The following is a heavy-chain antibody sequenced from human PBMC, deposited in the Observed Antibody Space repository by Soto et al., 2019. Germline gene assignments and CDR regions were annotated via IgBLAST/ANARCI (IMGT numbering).Heavy chain of an antibody. Sequence: QVQLVVSGGGVVQPGRSLRLSCAAYGFTFSSYAMHWVRQAPGKGLEWVAVISYDGSNKYYADSVKGRFSISRDNSKNTLYLQMNSLRAEDTAVYYCARDRGGSNSWPNYYYYGMDVWGQGTTVTVSS. CDR2: ISYDGSNK. V-gene: IGHV3-30-3*01. CDR1: GFTFSSYA. D-gene: IGHD6-13*01. J-gene: IGHJ6*02. CDR3: ARDRGGSNSWPNYYYYGMDV.